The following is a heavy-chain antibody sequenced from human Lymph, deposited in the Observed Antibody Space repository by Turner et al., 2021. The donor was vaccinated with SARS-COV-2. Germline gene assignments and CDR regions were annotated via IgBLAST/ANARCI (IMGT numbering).Heavy chain of an antibody. CDR3: AKDLAGTYYSSFDY. D-gene: IGHD1-26*01. V-gene: IGHV3-9*01. Sequence: EVHLLHSGGGLFQPGRSLRPLCAASGFTFDDYAIHWVRQAPGKGLEWVSGIDWSGGSIAYADSVKGRMTISRDNPKNSLYLQMNSLRAEDTAFYYCAKDLAGTYYSSFDYWGQGTLVTVSS. J-gene: IGHJ4*02. CDR2: IDWSGGSI. CDR1: GFTFDDYA.